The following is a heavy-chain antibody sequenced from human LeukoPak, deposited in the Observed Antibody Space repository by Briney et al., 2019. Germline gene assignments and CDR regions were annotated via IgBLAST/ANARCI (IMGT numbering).Heavy chain of an antibody. CDR2: IKQDGSEK. Sequence: GGSLRLSCAASGFTFSSYWMSWVRQAPGKGLEWVANIKQDGSEKYYVDSVKGRFTISRDNAKKSLYLQMNSLRAEDTAVYYCAVVVPAAIIRFDPWGQGTLVTVSS. D-gene: IGHD2-2*01. V-gene: IGHV3-7*01. CDR1: GFTFSSYW. J-gene: IGHJ5*02. CDR3: AVVVPAAIIRFDP.